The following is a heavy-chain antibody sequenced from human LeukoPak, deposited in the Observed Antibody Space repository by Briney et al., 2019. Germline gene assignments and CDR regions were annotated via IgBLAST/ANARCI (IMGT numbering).Heavy chain of an antibody. CDR1: GGSISSSSYY. V-gene: IGHV4-39*07. D-gene: IGHD5-24*01. CDR2: IYYSGST. J-gene: IGHJ4*02. Sequence: SETLSLTCTVSGGSISSSSYYWGWIRQPPGKGLEWIGSIYYSGSTYYNPSLKSRVTISVDTSKNQFSLKLSSVTAADTAVYYCARHKLRDGYNEPHFDYWGQGTLVTVSS. CDR3: ARHKLRDGYNEPHFDY.